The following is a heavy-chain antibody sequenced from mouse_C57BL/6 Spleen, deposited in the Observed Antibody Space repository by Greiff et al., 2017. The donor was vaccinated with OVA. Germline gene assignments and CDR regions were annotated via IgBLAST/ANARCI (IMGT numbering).Heavy chain of an antibody. CDR1: GYSITSGYY. CDR2: ISYDGSN. J-gene: IGHJ4*01. Sequence: EVKLQESGPGLVKPSQSLSLTCSVTGYSITSGYYWNWIRQFPGNKLEWMGYISYDGSNNYNPSLKNRISITRDTSKNQFFLKLNSVTTEDTATYYCAREGGYDRGDYYAMDYWGQGTSVTVSS. D-gene: IGHD2-2*01. CDR3: AREGGYDRGDYYAMDY. V-gene: IGHV3-6*01.